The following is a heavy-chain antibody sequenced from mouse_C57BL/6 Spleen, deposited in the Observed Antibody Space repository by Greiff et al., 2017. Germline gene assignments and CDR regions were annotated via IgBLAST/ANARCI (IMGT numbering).Heavy chain of an antibody. V-gene: IGHV1-82*01. J-gene: IGHJ3*01. Sequence: VQLQQSGPELVKPGASVKISCKASGYAFSSSWMNWVKQRPGKGLEWIGRIYPGDGDTNYNGKFKGKATLTADKSSSTAYMQLSCLTSEDSAVYFYAISDYYVSSWLAYRGQGTLVTVSA. CDR1: GYAFSSSW. CDR2: IYPGDGDT. D-gene: IGHD1-1*01. CDR3: AISDYYVSSWLAY.